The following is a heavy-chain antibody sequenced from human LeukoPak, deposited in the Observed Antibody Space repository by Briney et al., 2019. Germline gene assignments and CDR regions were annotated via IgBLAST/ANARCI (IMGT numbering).Heavy chain of an antibody. V-gene: IGHV1-2*02. CDR2: INPNSGGT. Sequence: GASVKVSCKASGYTFTSYYIHWVRQAPGQGLEWMGWINPNSGGTNYAQKVQGRVTMTRDTSISTAYMELSRLRSDDTAVYYCVRASTYSSRMNWFDPWGQGTLVTVSS. D-gene: IGHD6-13*01. CDR1: GYTFTSYY. CDR3: VRASTYSSRMNWFDP. J-gene: IGHJ5*02.